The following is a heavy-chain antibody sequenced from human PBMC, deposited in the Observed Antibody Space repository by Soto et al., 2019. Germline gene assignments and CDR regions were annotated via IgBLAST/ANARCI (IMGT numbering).Heavy chain of an antibody. CDR2: IDNSGST. J-gene: IGHJ4*02. D-gene: IGHD3-3*01. CDR3: ARGGQDFWSGPFDY. CDR1: GGSISNYF. V-gene: IGHV4-4*07. Sequence: SETLSLTCTVSGGSISNYFCNWIRQPAGKGLEWIGRIDNSGSTNYNPSLKSRITMSADTSSNQFSLKLNSVTAADTAVYYCARGGQDFWSGPFDYWGQGALVNVSS.